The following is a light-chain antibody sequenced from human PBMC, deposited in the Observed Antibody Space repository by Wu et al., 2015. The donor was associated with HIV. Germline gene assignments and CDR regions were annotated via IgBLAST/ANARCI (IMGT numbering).Light chain of an antibody. CDR2: GAS. Sequence: EIVLTQFPGTLSLSPGERATLSCRASQSVSSGYLAWYQQNPGQAPRLLIYGASSRATGIPDRFSGSGSGTDFTLTISRLEPEDFAVYYCQQYGSSPVSFGQGTKLEIK. CDR3: QQYGSSPVS. J-gene: IGKJ2*03. V-gene: IGKV3-20*01. CDR1: QSVSSGY.